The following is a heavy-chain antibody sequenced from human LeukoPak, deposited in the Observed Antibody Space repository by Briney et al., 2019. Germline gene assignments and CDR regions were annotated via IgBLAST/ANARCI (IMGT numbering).Heavy chain of an antibody. V-gene: IGHV3-30*02. CDR1: GFTFNNFG. CDR2: IRYDGSDK. D-gene: IGHD3-22*01. J-gene: IGHJ4*02. CDR3: AKALPTYYYDSSGYYYPPDY. Sequence: GGSLRLSCAASGFTFNNFGMHWVRQTPGKGLEWVAFIRYDGSDKYYADSVKGRFTISRDNSKNTLYLQMNSLRAEDTAVYYCAKALPTYYYDSSGYYYPPDYWGQGTLVTVSS.